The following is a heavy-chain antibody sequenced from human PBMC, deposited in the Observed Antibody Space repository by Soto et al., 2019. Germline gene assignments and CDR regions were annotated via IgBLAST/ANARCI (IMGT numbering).Heavy chain of an antibody. J-gene: IGHJ4*02. V-gene: IGHV3-23*01. CDR1: GFTFSSYA. CDR3: AKDLGFNYDILTGYSAY. Sequence: GGSLRLSCAASGFTFSSYAMSWVRQAPGKGLEWVSAISGSGGSTYYADSVKDRFTISRDNSKNTLYLQMNSLRAEDTAVYYCAKDLGFNYDILTGYSAYWGQGTLVTVSS. CDR2: ISGSGGST. D-gene: IGHD3-9*01.